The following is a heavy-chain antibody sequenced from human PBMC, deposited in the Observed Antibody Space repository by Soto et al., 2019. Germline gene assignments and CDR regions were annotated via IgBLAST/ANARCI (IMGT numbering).Heavy chain of an antibody. CDR2: INPKSGCT. V-gene: IGHV1-2*02. CDR1: GYSFTGYS. CDR3: ARHFLSWGNFLTGKFFDY. J-gene: IGHJ4*02. D-gene: IGHD3-16*01. Sequence: GASVKVSRKTSGYSFTGYSVHWVRQAPGHGPEGMGWINPKSGCTKYAQKFQGRVTMTRDTSISTVFMELSRVTSDDTAVYYCARHFLSWGNFLTGKFFDYWGQGSLVTVSS.